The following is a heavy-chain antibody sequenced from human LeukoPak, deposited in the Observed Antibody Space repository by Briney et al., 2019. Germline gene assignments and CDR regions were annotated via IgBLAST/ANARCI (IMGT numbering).Heavy chain of an antibody. J-gene: IGHJ5*02. D-gene: IGHD3-16*01. CDR2: ISSGSVYI. V-gene: IGHV3-21*01. CDR3: ARDRSGGNWFDP. CDR1: GFTFSTYG. Sequence: GGSLRLSCAASGFTFSTYGMNWVRQAPGKGLEWVSSISSGSVYIYYADSVKGRFTISRDNAKSSLYLQMNSLRAEDTAVYYCARDRSGGNWFDPWGQGTLVTVSS.